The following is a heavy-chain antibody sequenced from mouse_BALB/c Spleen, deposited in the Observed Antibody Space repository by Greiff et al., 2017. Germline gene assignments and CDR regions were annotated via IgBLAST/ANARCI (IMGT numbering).Heavy chain of an antibody. CDR2: ISSGGSYT. Sequence: EVKLQESGGGLVKPGGSLKLSCAASGFTFSSYTMSWVRQTPEKRLEWVATISSGGSYTYYPDSVKGRFTISRDNAKNTLYLQMSSLKSEDTAMYYCTRDREDDYDGWFAYWGQGTLVTVSA. D-gene: IGHD2-4*01. J-gene: IGHJ3*01. V-gene: IGHV5-6-4*01. CDR3: TRDREDDYDGWFAY. CDR1: GFTFSSYT.